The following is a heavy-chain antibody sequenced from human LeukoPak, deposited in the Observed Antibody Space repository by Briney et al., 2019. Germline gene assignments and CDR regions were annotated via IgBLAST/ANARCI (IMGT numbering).Heavy chain of an antibody. J-gene: IGHJ1*01. Sequence: ASVKVSCKASGYTFTGYYMHWVRQAPGQGLEWMGRINPNSGGANYAQKFQGRVTMSRDTSISTAYMELTRLRSDDTAVYSCAAGGSSSSSDEFFQHWGQGTLVTVSS. CDR1: GYTFTGYY. CDR3: AAGGSSSSSDEFFQH. D-gene: IGHD6-6*01. CDR2: INPNSGGA. V-gene: IGHV1-2*06.